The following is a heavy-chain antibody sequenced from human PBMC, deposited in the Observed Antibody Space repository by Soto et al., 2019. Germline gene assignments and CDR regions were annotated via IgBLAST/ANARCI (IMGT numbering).Heavy chain of an antibody. V-gene: IGHV3-30*18. CDR1: GFTFSSYG. D-gene: IGHD4-4*01. CDR3: AKELLHSPDYYDYGMDV. CDR2: ISYDGSNK. J-gene: IGHJ6*02. Sequence: QVQLVESGGGVVQPGRSLRLSCAASGFTFSSYGMHWVRQAPGKGLEWVAVISYDGSNKYYADSVTGRFTISRDNSKNTLYLQMNSLRDEDTAVDYCAKELLHSPDYYDYGMDVWGQGTTVTVSS.